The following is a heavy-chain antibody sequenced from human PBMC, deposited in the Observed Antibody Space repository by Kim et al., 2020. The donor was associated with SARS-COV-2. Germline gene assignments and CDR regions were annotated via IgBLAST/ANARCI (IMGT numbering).Heavy chain of an antibody. CDR2: INRDGSEK. CDR3: HTGVGDAKFDY. Sequence: GGSLRLSCAASGFTFSNYWMTWVRQSPGKGLEWVANINRDGSEKYYVDSVKGRFTISRDNAKNSVSLLMNSLRDEATAVYDCHTGVGDAKFDYWGQGTL. J-gene: IGHJ4*02. D-gene: IGHD1-26*01. CDR1: GFTFSNYW. V-gene: IGHV3-7*01.